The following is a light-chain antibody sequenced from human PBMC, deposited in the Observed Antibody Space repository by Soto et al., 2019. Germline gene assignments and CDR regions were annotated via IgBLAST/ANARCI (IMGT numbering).Light chain of an antibody. CDR2: EVT. CDR1: SSDVGTYDN. V-gene: IGLV2-8*01. Sequence: QSVLTQPPSASGSPGQSVTISCTGTSSDVGTYDNVSWYQQHPGKAPKLMIYEVTKRPSGVPDRFSGSKSGNTASLTVSGLQSEDEADYYCSSYAGNNIVVIFGGGTKVTVL. CDR3: SSYAGNNIVVI. J-gene: IGLJ2*01.